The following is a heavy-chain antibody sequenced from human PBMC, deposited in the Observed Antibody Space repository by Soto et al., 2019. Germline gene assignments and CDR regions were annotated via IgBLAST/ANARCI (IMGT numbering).Heavy chain of an antibody. V-gene: IGHV4-38-2*01. CDR2: VYHSGRT. D-gene: IGHD3-22*01. CDR1: GYSITTGYY. Sequence: SETLSLTCAVSGYSITTGYYWGWVRRPPGKGLEWIGSVYHSGRTSYNPSLESRVTISVDTSKNRFSLRLSSVTAADTAVYYCARGVNYYDSSGFYPRDYWGQGSLVTVSS. J-gene: IGHJ4*02. CDR3: ARGVNYYDSSGFYPRDY.